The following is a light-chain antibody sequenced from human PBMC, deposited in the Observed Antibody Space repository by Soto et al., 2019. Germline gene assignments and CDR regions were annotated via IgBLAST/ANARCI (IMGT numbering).Light chain of an antibody. Sequence: IQMTQSPFTLSASVGDVVTITWRSSQRISTWLAWYQQKPGKAPKLLIYDASSLHSGVPSRFSGGGSGTDFTLTISSLQPEDFATYYCQQSFSSPPWTFGQGTKVDIK. J-gene: IGKJ1*01. CDR2: DAS. V-gene: IGKV1-39*01. CDR3: QQSFSSPPWT. CDR1: QRISTW.